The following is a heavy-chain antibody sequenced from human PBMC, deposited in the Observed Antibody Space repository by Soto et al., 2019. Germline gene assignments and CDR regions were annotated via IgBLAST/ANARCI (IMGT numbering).Heavy chain of an antibody. CDR1: GFTFSGSA. CDR3: TRHQGYDSSGYYPYWFDY. CDR2: IRSKANSYAT. V-gene: IGHV3-73*01. Sequence: GGSLRLSCAASGFTFSGSAMHWVRQASGKGLEWVGRIRSKANSYATAYAASVKGRFTISRDDSKNTAYLQMNSLKTENKAVYYCTRHQGYDSSGYYPYWFDYWGQGT. J-gene: IGHJ4*02. D-gene: IGHD3-22*01.